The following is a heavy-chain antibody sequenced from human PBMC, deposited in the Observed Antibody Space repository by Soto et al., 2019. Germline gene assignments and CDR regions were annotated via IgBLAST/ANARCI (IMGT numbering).Heavy chain of an antibody. J-gene: IGHJ4*02. CDR3: ERAWNVYSYFDY. V-gene: IGHV4-59*01. Sequence: SETLSLTCTVSGVSISSYYWSWIRQPPGKGLEWIGYIYYSGSTNYNPSLKSRVTISVDTSKNQFSLKLSSVTAADTAVYYCERAWNVYSYFDYWGQGTLVTVSS. CDR2: IYYSGST. CDR1: GVSISSYY. D-gene: IGHD4-4*01.